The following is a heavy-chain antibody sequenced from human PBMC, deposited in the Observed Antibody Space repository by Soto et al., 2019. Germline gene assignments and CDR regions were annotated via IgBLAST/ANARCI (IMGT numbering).Heavy chain of an antibody. Sequence: SETLSLTCAVYGGSFSGYYWSWIRQPPGKGLEWIGEIKHSGSTNYNPSLKSRVTISVDTSKNQFSLKLSSVTAADTAVYYCATGRMVVAATYYFDYWGQGTLVTVSS. V-gene: IGHV4-34*01. CDR1: GGSFSGYY. CDR3: ATGRMVVAATYYFDY. CDR2: IKHSGST. D-gene: IGHD2-15*01. J-gene: IGHJ4*02.